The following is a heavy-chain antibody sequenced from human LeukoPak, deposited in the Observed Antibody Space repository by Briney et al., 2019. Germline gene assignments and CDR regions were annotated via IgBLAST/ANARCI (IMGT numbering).Heavy chain of an antibody. CDR3: AKDIESFGRVIVPDAFDI. D-gene: IGHD3-16*02. CDR2: ISWDGGST. CDR1: GFTFDDYT. J-gene: IGHJ3*02. V-gene: IGHV3-43*01. Sequence: GGSLRLSCAASGFTFDDYTMHWVRQAPGKGLEWVSLISWDGGSTYYADSVKGRFTISRDNSKNSLYLQMNSLRTEDTALYYCAKDIESFGRVIVPDAFDIWGQGTMVTVSS.